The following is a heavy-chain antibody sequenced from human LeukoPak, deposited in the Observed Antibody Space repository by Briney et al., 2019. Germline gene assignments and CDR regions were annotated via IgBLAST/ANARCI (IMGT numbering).Heavy chain of an antibody. Sequence: GGSLRLSCAASGFTFSSYTMNWVRQAPGKGLEWVSSISSSSSYIYYADSVKGRFTISRDNAKNSLYLQMNSLRAEDTAVYFCVSLGYSSSSVRYWGQGTLVTVSS. CDR2: ISSSSSYI. J-gene: IGHJ4*02. D-gene: IGHD6-6*01. CDR1: GFTFSSYT. V-gene: IGHV3-21*01. CDR3: VSLGYSSSSVRY.